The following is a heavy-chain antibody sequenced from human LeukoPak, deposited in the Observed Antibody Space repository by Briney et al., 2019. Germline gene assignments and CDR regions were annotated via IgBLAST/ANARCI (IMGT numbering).Heavy chain of an antibody. D-gene: IGHD6-19*01. CDR2: MSYDGRNV. CDR1: GFMFRSYA. CDR3: ARDANSIDWYFFDS. V-gene: IGHV3-30*01. Sequence: GGSLRLSCAASGFMFRSYAMHWVRQAPGKGLEWVAFMSYDGRNVFLADSVKGRFTISRDNSKNTLYLQMNSLRADDTAVYYCARDANSIDWYFFDSWGQGTLVSVSS. J-gene: IGHJ4*02.